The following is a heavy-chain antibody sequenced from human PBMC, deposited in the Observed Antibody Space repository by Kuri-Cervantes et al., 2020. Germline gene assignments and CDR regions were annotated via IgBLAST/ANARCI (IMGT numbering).Heavy chain of an antibody. CDR2: ISSSGSTI. V-gene: IGHV3-11*04. CDR1: GFTFRDYY. D-gene: IGHD2-15*01. Sequence: GESLKISFAASGFTFRDYYMSWIRPAPGKGLEWVSYISSSGSTIYYEDYVKGRFTISRDNAKNPLYLQMNSLKTEDTAVYYCAKDQFPVAGHYCMDVWGKGTTVTVSS. J-gene: IGHJ6*03. CDR3: AKDQFPVAGHYCMDV.